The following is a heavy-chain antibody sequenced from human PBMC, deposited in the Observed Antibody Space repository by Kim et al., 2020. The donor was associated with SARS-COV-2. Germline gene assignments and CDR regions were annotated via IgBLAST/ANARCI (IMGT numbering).Heavy chain of an antibody. Sequence: GGSRRLSCAASGFTFSSHVIHWVRQAPGKGLEWVGMISYDGSDQIYADPVKGRFTISRDNSRNMLSLQMTSLRGEDTAVYYCARDYWGIQQGVAGMDVWG. V-gene: IGHV3-30*04. J-gene: IGHJ6*01. CDR3: ARDYWGIQQGVAGMDV. CDR1: GFTFSSHV. D-gene: IGHD5-18*01. CDR2: ISYDGSDQ.